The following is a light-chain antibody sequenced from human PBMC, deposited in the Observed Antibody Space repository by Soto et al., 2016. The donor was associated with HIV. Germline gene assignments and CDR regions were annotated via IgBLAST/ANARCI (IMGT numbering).Light chain of an antibody. CDR2: DDS. V-gene: IGLV3-21*03. J-gene: IGLJ2*01. Sequence: SYELTQSPSLSVAPRKTARITCGGNNVGSKSVHWYQQKPGQAPVLVVYDDSDRPSGVPERFSGSNSGNTATLTISRVEAGDEADYYCQVWDVSSDHVIFGGGTKLTVL. CDR3: QVWDVSSDHVI. CDR1: NVGSKS.